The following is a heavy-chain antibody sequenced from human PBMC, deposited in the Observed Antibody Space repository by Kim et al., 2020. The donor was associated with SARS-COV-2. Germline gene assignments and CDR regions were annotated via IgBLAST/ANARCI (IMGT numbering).Heavy chain of an antibody. CDR3: ANFES. Sequence: GGSLRLSCAASGFTFSVFGMHWVRQAPGKGLEWVAVIRSDGSHKNYADSVTGRFTISRDNSKNMVYLQMNSLRAEDTAVYYCANFESWGQGNLVTVSS. V-gene: IGHV3-33*06. CDR2: IRSDGSHK. J-gene: IGHJ4*02. CDR1: GFTFSVFG.